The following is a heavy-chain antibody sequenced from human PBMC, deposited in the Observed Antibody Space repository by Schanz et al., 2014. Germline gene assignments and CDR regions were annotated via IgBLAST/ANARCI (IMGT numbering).Heavy chain of an antibody. J-gene: IGHJ4*02. D-gene: IGHD5-12*01. CDR3: AREYSVSWYYFDY. CDR1: GFPFSSYT. CDR2: ISCDGGSK. Sequence: QVQLVESGGGVVQPGRSLRLSCAASGFPFSSYTMHWVRQAPGKGLEWVATISCDGGSKYFADSVKGRFTVSRDNSKNTLFLQMYSLRREDTALYYCAREYSVSWYYFDYWGQGTLVTVSS. V-gene: IGHV3-30*04.